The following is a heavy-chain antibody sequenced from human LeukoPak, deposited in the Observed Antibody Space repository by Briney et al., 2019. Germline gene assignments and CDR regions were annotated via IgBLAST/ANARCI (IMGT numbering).Heavy chain of an antibody. J-gene: IGHJ3*02. CDR2: IYYSGST. Sequence: SETLSLTCSVSGGSVSSYYWSWIRQPPGKGLEWIGYIYYSGSTNYNPSLKSRVTISVDTSKNQFSLKLSSVTAADTAVYYCARDPLVGYCSGGSCSDAFDIWGQGTMVTVSS. D-gene: IGHD2-15*01. CDR3: ARDPLVGYCSGGSCSDAFDI. V-gene: IGHV4-59*02. CDR1: GGSVSSYY.